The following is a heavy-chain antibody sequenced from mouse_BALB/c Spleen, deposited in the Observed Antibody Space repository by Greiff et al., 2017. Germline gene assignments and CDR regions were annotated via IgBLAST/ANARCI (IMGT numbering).Heavy chain of an antibody. V-gene: IGHV14-3*02. J-gene: IGHJ3*01. Sequence: DVQLQESGAELVKPGASVKLSCTASGFNIKDTYMHWVKQRPEQGLEWIGRIDPANGNTKYDPKFQGKATITADTSSNTAYLQLSSLTSEDTAVYYCARGDGYTEGFAYWGQGTLVTVSA. D-gene: IGHD2-3*01. CDR2: IDPANGNT. CDR1: GFNIKDTY. CDR3: ARGDGYTEGFAY.